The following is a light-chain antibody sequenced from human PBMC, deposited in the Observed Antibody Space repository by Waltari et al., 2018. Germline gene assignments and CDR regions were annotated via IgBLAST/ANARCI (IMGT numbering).Light chain of an antibody. CDR1: QSVGSN. CDR3: QQYVQCPPST. Sequence: IVMTQSPVSLSVSPGEGATLSCRASQSVGSNLAWYQQKPGQTPRLLIYGASARVTGTPARFSGSGSGTEFTLTISSLQSEDSAIYYCQQYVQCPPSTFGGGTKVEMK. V-gene: IGKV3-15*01. J-gene: IGKJ4*01. CDR2: GAS.